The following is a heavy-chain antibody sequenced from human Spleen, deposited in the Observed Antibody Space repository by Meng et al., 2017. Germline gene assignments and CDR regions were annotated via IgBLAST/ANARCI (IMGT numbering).Heavy chain of an antibody. CDR3: AKDRNYDSSGYYYVYYYYYGMDV. CDR2: ISGSGGST. CDR1: GFTFDDHG. D-gene: IGHD3-22*01. V-gene: IGHV3-23*01. J-gene: IGHJ6*02. Sequence: GESLKISCAASGFTFDDHGMSWVRQAPGKGLEWVSAISGSGGSTYYADSVKGRFTISRDNSKNTLYLQMNSLRAEDTAVYYCAKDRNYDSSGYYYVYYYYYGMDVWGQGTTVTVSS.